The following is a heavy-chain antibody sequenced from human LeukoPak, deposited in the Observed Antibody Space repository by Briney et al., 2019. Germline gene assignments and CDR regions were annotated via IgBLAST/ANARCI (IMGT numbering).Heavy chain of an antibody. CDR3: ARSSTVTSQNFDY. Sequence: PSETLSLTCTVSGGSISSYYWSWIRQPPGKGLEWIGYIYYSGSTNYNPSLKSRVTISVDTSKNQFSLKLSSVTAADTAVYYCARSSTVTSQNFDYWGQGTLVTVSS. V-gene: IGHV4-59*08. CDR1: GGSISSYY. CDR2: IYYSGST. D-gene: IGHD4-17*01. J-gene: IGHJ4*02.